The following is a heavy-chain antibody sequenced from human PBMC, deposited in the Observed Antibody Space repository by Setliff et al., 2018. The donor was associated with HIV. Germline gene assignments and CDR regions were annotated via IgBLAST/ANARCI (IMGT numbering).Heavy chain of an antibody. V-gene: IGHV1-18*01. J-gene: IGHJ4*02. CDR2: ISAYNGDT. Sequence: ASVKVSCKASGCTFTSFGISWVRQAPGQGLEWMGWISAYNGDTNYAQQFQGRVTMTTDTSTSTAYMELRSLRSDDTAVYYCARIGPFAYDSSGYAHYWGQGTLVTVSS. D-gene: IGHD3-22*01. CDR3: ARIGPFAYDSSGYAHY. CDR1: GCTFTSFG.